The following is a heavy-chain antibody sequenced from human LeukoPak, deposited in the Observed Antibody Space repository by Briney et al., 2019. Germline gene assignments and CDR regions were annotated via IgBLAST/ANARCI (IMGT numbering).Heavy chain of an antibody. CDR3: ARDHPNGYSYDY. CDR1: RFTFSSYA. CDR2: ISSNGGST. J-gene: IGHJ4*02. Sequence: AGGSLRLSCAASRFTFSSYAMHWVRQAPGKGLEYVSAISSNGGSTYYANSVKGRFTISRDNSKNTLYLQMGSLRAEDMAVYYCARDHPNGYSYDYWGQGTLVTVSS. V-gene: IGHV3-64*01. D-gene: IGHD5-18*01.